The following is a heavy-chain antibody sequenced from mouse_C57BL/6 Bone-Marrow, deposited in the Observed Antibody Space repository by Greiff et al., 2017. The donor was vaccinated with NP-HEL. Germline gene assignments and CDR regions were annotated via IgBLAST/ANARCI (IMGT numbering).Heavy chain of an antibody. CDR1: GFTFSDYY. J-gene: IGHJ4*01. CDR2: INYDGSST. Sequence: EVMLVESEGGLVQPGSSMKLSCTASGFTFSDYYMAWVRQVPEKGLEWVANINYDGSSTYYLDSLKSRFIISRDNAKNILYLQISSLKSEDTATYYCARDYGAMDYWGQGTSVTVSS. CDR3: ARDYGAMDY. V-gene: IGHV5-16*01. D-gene: IGHD1-1*01.